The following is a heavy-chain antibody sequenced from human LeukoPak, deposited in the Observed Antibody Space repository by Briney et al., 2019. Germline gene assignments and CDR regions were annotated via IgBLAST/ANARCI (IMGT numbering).Heavy chain of an antibody. CDR2: MKQDGSEK. CDR3: AREPMSTWYYYFDY. Sequence: GGSLRLSCAVSGINFRGYWMAWVRQAPGKGLEWVANMKQDGSEKYYVDSVKGRFTISRDNAKNSLYLQMNSLRAEDTAVYYCAREPMSTWYYYFDYWGQGTLVTVSS. J-gene: IGHJ4*02. CDR1: GINFRGYW. V-gene: IGHV3-7*01. D-gene: IGHD6-13*01.